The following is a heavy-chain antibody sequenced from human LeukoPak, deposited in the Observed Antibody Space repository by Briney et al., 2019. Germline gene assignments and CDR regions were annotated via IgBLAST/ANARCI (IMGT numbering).Heavy chain of an antibody. CDR3: ARDKLGLGELSLCDQ. D-gene: IGHD3-16*02. Sequence: ASVKVSCRASGYXLTGYYIHWVRQAPGQGLEWMGWMNPNSGGTKYAQKFQGRVTMTRDTSISTAYMELSRLRSDDTAMYYCARDKLGLGELSLCDQWGQGTLVTVFS. CDR2: MNPNSGGT. CDR1: GYXLTGYY. V-gene: IGHV1-2*02. J-gene: IGHJ5*02.